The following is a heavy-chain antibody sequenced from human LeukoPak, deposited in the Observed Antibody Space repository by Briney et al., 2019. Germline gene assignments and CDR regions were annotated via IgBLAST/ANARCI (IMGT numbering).Heavy chain of an antibody. CDR1: GFTFSSYG. CDR2: ISYDGSNK. J-gene: IGHJ4*02. D-gene: IGHD1-26*01. V-gene: IGHV3-30*03. Sequence: GGSLRLSCAASGFTFSSYGMHWVRQAPGKGLEWVAVISYDGSNKYYADSVKGRFTISRDNSKNTLYLQMNSLRAEDTAVYYCARDPYSGSYFGYWGQGTLVTVSS. CDR3: ARDPYSGSYFGY.